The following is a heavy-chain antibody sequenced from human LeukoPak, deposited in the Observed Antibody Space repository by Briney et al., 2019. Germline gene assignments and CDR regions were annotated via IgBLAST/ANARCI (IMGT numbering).Heavy chain of an antibody. D-gene: IGHD6-13*01. V-gene: IGHV1-18*01. CDR3: ARDSPYSSSSLGFDF. CDR1: GYTFSTYG. Sequence: ASVKVSCKASGYTFSTYGISWVRQAPGQGLEWMGWISAYKGDTRYAQKFQGRVTMTTDTSTSTAYMELRSLRSDDTAVYYCARDSPYSSSSLGFDFWGQGTLVTVSS. J-gene: IGHJ4*02. CDR2: ISAYKGDT.